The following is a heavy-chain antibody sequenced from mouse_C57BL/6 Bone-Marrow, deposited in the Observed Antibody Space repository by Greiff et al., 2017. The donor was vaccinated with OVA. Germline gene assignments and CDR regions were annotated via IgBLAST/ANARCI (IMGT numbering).Heavy chain of an antibody. V-gene: IGHV5-16*01. Sequence: EVQRVESEGGLVQPGSSMKLSCTASGFTFSDYYMAWVRQVPEKGLEWVANINYDGSSTYYLDSLTSRFIISRDNAKNILYLQMSSLKSEDTATYYCARDRLWLRRGYWYFDVWGTGTTVTVSS. CDR2: INYDGSST. CDR3: ARDRLWLRRGYWYFDV. J-gene: IGHJ1*03. D-gene: IGHD2-2*01. CDR1: GFTFSDYY.